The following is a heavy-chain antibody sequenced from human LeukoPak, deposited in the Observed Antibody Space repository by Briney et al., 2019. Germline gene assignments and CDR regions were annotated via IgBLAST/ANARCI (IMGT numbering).Heavy chain of an antibody. CDR1: GFTFSNAW. CDR3: TTERYSGYDSLVSFDY. J-gene: IGHJ4*02. Sequence: GGSLRLSCAASGFTFSNAWMSWVRQAPGKGLEWVGRLKSKSDGGTTDYAAPVKGRFTISREDSKNTLYLQMNSLKTEDTAVYYCTTERYSGYDSLVSFDYWGEGTLVTVSS. V-gene: IGHV3-15*01. D-gene: IGHD5-12*01. CDR2: LKSKSDGGTT.